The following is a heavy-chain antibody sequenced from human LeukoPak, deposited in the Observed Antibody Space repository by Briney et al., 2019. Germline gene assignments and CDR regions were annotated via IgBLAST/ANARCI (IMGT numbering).Heavy chain of an antibody. CDR1: GGSISYYY. CDR2: IYYSGST. Sequence: SETLSLTCTVSGGSISYYYWSWIRQPPGKGLEWIGYIYYSGSTNYNPSLKSRVTISVDTSKNQFSLRLTSVTAADTAVYYCARHRGAAPGTGYYYGMDVWGQGTMVTVSS. J-gene: IGHJ6*02. CDR3: ARHRGAAPGTGYYYGMDV. D-gene: IGHD6-13*01. V-gene: IGHV4-59*08.